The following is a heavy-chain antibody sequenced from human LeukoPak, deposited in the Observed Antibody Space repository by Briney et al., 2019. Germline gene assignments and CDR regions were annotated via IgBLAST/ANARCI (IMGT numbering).Heavy chain of an antibody. D-gene: IGHD1-14*01. CDR1: GGSVSNLSYY. CDR3: ARVPTTNRYFDY. Sequence: PSETLSLTCTVSGGSVSNLSYYWSWIRQPPGKGLEWIGYIYYSGSINYNPSLKSRVTISKDTSKNQFSLKLTSVTAADTAVYYCARVPTTNRYFDYWGQGTLVTVSS. V-gene: IGHV4-61*01. CDR2: IYYSGSI. J-gene: IGHJ4*02.